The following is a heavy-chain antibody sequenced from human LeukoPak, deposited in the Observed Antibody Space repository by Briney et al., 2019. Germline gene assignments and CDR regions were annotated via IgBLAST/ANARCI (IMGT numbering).Heavy chain of an antibody. J-gene: IGHJ4*02. CDR1: GFTLSSYW. D-gene: IGHD6-13*01. CDR2: INSDGSST. CDR3: ARCRYSSSWYPDY. V-gene: IGHV3-74*01. Sequence: GGSLRLSCAASGFTLSSYWMHWVRQTPGKGLVWVSRINSDGSSTNYADSVKGRFTISRDNSKNTLYLQMNSLRAEDTAVYYCARCRYSSSWYPDYWGQGTLVTVSS.